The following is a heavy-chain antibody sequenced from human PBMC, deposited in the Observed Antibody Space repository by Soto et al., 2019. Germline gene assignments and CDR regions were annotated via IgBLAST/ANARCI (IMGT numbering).Heavy chain of an antibody. J-gene: IGHJ4*02. D-gene: IGHD4-17*01. CDR2: INHSGST. V-gene: IGHV4-34*01. CDR3: ARGRAAVTTGFDY. CDR1: GGSFSGYY. Sequence: PSETLSLTCAVYGGSFSGYYWSWIRQPSGKGLEWIGEINHSGSTNYNPSLKSRVTTSVDTSKNQFSLKLSSVTAADTAVYYCARGRAAVTTGFDYWGQGTLVTVSS.